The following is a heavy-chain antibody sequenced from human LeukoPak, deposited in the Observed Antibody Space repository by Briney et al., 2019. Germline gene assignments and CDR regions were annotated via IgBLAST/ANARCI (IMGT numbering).Heavy chain of an antibody. CDR1: GFTFSNAW. CDR3: TRIFYYGTRGYYPDF. D-gene: IGHD3-22*01. Sequence: VGSLRLSCAASGFTFSNAWMSWVRQAPGKGQEWVSRIKSKTDGGTTDYAAPVKGRFTISRDDSKNTLYLQMNSLKTEDTAVYYCTRIFYYGTRGYYPDFWGQGTLVTVSS. J-gene: IGHJ4*02. V-gene: IGHV3-15*01. CDR2: IKSKTDGGTT.